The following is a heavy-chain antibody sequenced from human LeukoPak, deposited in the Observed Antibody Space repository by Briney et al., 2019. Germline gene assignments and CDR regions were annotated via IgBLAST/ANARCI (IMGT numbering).Heavy chain of an antibody. Sequence: SETLSLTCAVYGGSFSGYYWSWIRQPPGKGLEWIGEINHSGSANYNPSLKSRVTISVDTSKNQFSLKLSSVTAADTAVYYCARGQYNWFDPWGQGTLVTVSS. CDR1: GGSFSGYY. J-gene: IGHJ5*02. CDR2: INHSGSA. CDR3: ARGQYNWFDP. V-gene: IGHV4-34*01.